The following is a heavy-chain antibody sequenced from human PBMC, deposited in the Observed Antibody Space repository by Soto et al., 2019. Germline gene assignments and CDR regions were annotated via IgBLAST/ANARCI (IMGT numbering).Heavy chain of an antibody. CDR3: AGEKSITIFGVVKDNWFDP. Sequence: SETLSLTCTVSGGSISSSSYYWGWIRQPPGKGLEWIGSIYYSGSTYYNPSLKSRVTIPVDTSKNQFSLKLSSVTAADTAVYYCAGEKSITIFGVVKDNWFDPWGQGTLVTVSS. CDR1: GGSISSSSYY. D-gene: IGHD3-3*01. CDR2: IYYSGST. V-gene: IGHV4-39*01. J-gene: IGHJ5*02.